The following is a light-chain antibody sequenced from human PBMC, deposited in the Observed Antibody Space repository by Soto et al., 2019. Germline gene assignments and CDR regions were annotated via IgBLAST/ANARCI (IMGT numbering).Light chain of an antibody. J-gene: IGKJ2*01. Sequence: EVVLTQSPGTLSLSPGERATLSCRASQSLDSTSLAWYQQKPGQSPRLVIYGASRRATGIPDRFSGSGSGTDFILTIDRLGPEDFAVYYCQRSGTSPPYIFGAGTRLDIK. CDR1: QSLDSTS. CDR2: GAS. V-gene: IGKV3-20*01. CDR3: QRSGTSPPYI.